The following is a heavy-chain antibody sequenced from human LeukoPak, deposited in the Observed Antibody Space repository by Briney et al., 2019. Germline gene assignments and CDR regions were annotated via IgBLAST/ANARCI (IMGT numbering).Heavy chain of an antibody. CDR1: RFSFRSYD. CDR3: ARDSGAAVVTDAFDI. D-gene: IGHD3-22*01. V-gene: IGHV3-30*03. CDR2: SSYDGSNT. J-gene: IGHJ3*02. Sequence: PGGSLRLSCAASRFSFRSYDMHWVRQAPGKGLEWLAVSSYDGSNTYYTDSVKGRFTISRDNSKNTLYLQMNSLRAEDTAVYYCARDSGAAVVTDAFDIWGQGTMVTVSS.